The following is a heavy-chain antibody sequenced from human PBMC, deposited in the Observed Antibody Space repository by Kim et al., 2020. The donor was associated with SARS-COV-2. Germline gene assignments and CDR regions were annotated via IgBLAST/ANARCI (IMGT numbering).Heavy chain of an antibody. CDR3: ARDTSGVADPFDY. Sequence: ASVKVSCKASGYTFSTYAIDWVRQAPGQGPECMGWINPKTGKPTYAQGFTGRFVFSLDTSVSKAYLQISNLRAEDTAVYYCARDTSGVADPFDYWGQGTLITVSS. J-gene: IGHJ4*02. D-gene: IGHD6-19*01. CDR1: GYTFSTYA. CDR2: INPKTGKP. V-gene: IGHV7-4-1*02.